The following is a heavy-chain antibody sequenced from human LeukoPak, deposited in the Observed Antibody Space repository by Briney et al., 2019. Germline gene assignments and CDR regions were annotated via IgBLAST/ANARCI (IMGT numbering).Heavy chain of an antibody. D-gene: IGHD1-26*01. CDR1: GFTFSNYN. V-gene: IGHV3-21*01. J-gene: IGHJ4*02. Sequence: GGSLRLSCAVSGFTFSNYNMQWVRQAPGEGLELVSSITSTSSSIYYADSVKGRFTISRDNAEKSLFLQMNSLRAEDTAVYYCGRVPSSYRTIDYWGQGTLVTVSS. CDR3: GRVPSSYRTIDY. CDR2: ITSTSSSI.